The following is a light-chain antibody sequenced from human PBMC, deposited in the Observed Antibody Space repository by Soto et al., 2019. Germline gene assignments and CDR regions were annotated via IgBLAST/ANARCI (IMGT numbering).Light chain of an antibody. V-gene: IGLV2-14*01. Sequence: QSVLTQPASVSGSPGQSITISCTGTSSDVGGYNDVSWYQQHPGKAPKLMIYDGSNRPSGVSNRFSGSKSGNTASLTISGLQDEDEGDYYCSSYTSRSTVVFGGGTKLTVL. CDR3: SSYTSRSTVV. CDR2: DGS. CDR1: SSDVGGYND. J-gene: IGLJ2*01.